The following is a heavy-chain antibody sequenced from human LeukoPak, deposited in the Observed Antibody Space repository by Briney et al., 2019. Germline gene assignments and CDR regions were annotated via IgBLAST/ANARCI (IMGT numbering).Heavy chain of an antibody. V-gene: IGHV1-2*02. CDR3: ARDVVRIAAAQYYFDY. CDR1: GYTSTGYY. D-gene: IGHD6-13*01. J-gene: IGHJ4*02. CDR2: INPNSGGT. Sequence: ASVKVSCKASGYTSTGYYMHWVRQAPGQGLEWMGWINPNSGGTNYAQKFQGRVTMTRDTSISTAYMELSRLRSDDTAVYYCARDVVRIAAAQYYFDYWGQGTLVTVSS.